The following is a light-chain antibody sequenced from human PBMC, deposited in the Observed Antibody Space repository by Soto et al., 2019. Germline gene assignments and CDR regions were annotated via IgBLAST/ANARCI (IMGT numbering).Light chain of an antibody. CDR3: TSYTSVPPRFYV. CDR2: DVG. CDR1: RYDVGTYNY. Sequence: QCVLAQPASVSGAPGEGITISCTGTRYDVGTYNYVSWYQHHPGQAPKLIIYDVGSRPSGVSHRFSGSKSGITASLAISGLQAEDEADYYCTSYTSVPPRFYVFGTGTKVTVL. J-gene: IGLJ1*01. V-gene: IGLV2-14*03.